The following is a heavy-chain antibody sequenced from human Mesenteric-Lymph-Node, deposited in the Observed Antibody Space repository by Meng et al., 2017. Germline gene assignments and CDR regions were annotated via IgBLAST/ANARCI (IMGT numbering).Heavy chain of an antibody. Sequence: ASVKVSCKASGYTFTSYDINWVRQATGQGLEWMGRINPNSGGTNYAQKFQGRVTMTRDTSISTAYMELSRLRSDDTAVYYCASDPLGYCSGGSCGRFGQKTNDYWGQGTLVTVSS. CDR1: GYTFTSYD. CDR2: INPNSGGT. V-gene: IGHV1-2*06. J-gene: IGHJ4*02. CDR3: ASDPLGYCSGGSCGRFGQKTNDY. D-gene: IGHD2-15*01.